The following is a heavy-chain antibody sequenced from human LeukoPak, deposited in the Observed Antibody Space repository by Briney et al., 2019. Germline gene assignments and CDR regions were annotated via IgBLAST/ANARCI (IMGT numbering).Heavy chain of an antibody. D-gene: IGHD3-10*01. CDR1: GGSFSGYY. CDR2: INHSGST. J-gene: IGHJ3*02. CDR3: ARVWFGELLAFDI. Sequence: SETLSLTCAVYGGSFSGYYWSWIRQPPGKGLEWIGEINHSGSTNYNPSLKSRVTISVDTSKNQFSLKLSSVTAADTAVYYCARVWFGELLAFDIWGQGTMVTVSS. V-gene: IGHV4-34*01.